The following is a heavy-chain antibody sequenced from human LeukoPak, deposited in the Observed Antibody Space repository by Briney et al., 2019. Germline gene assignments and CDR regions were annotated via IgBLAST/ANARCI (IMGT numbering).Heavy chain of an antibody. CDR3: ARDRATRGSFDP. V-gene: IGHV4-30-2*01. Sequence: SQTLSLTCAVSGGSISSGGYSWSWIRQPPGKGLEWIGEINHSGSTNYNPSLKSRVTISLDTSKNQFSLKLSSVTAADTAVYYCARDRATRGSFDPWGQGTLVTVSS. CDR2: INHSGST. D-gene: IGHD3-10*01. J-gene: IGHJ5*02. CDR1: GGSISSGGYS.